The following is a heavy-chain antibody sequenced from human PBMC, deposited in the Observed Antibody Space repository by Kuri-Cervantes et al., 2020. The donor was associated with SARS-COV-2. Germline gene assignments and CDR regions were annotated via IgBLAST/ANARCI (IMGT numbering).Heavy chain of an antibody. CDR1: GYTFTSYC. J-gene: IGHJ4*02. V-gene: IGHV1-46*01. D-gene: IGHD3-3*01. Sequence: ASVKVSCKASGYTFTSYCMHWVRQAPGQGLEWMGIINPSDGSTSYAQKFQGRVTMTRDTSISTAYMELSRLRSDDTAVYYCARVVPSEFTIFGVVLSGDRFDYWGQGTLVTVSS. CDR3: ARVVPSEFTIFGVVLSGDRFDY. CDR2: INPSDGST.